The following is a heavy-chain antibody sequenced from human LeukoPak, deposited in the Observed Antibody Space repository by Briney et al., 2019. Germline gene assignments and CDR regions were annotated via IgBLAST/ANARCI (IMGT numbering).Heavy chain of an antibody. J-gene: IGHJ4*02. Sequence: SETLSLTCTVYGGSLSGFYWSWIRQPPGKGLEWIGEINHNGRTGYNPSLESRVTISVDMSNNQFSLKLTSVTAADTAVYYCARHAGTYSSSWYNDYWGQGTLVTVSS. CDR1: GGSLSGFY. CDR2: INHNGRT. V-gene: IGHV4-34*01. D-gene: IGHD6-13*01. CDR3: ARHAGTYSSSWYNDY.